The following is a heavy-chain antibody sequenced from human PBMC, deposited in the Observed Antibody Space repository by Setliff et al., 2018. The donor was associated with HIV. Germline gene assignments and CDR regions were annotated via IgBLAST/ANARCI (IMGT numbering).Heavy chain of an antibody. V-gene: IGHV4-59*12. Sequence: SETLSLTCTVSGASISDYYWSWIRQTPGKGLEWIGYISNSGSTNYNPSQKSRVTISVDTSKNQFSLKLSSVTAADTAVYYCVRHVDSGTSGHPDWFDPWGQGTLVTVSS. D-gene: IGHD3-22*01. CDR1: GASISDYY. CDR3: VRHVDSGTSGHPDWFDP. CDR2: ISNSGST. J-gene: IGHJ5*02.